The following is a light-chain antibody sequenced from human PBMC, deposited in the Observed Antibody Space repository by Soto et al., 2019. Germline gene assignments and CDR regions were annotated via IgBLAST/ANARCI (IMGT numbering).Light chain of an antibody. J-gene: IGKJ1*01. V-gene: IGKV1-39*01. CDR2: AAS. Sequence: DIQLTQSPSSLSASVGDRVTIAFRASQSISSYLNWYQHKPGKAPKLLIYAASSLQSGIPSRFSGSGSGTEFTLTISSLQPEDFATYYCQQTYSTPWTFGQGTKVDIK. CDR1: QSISSY. CDR3: QQTYSTPWT.